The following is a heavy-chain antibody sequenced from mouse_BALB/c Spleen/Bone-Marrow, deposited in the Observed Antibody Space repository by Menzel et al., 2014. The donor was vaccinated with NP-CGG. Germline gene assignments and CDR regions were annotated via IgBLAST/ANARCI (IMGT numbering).Heavy chain of an antibody. J-gene: IGHJ4*01. Sequence: VQLVESGAELVRPGASVKLSCKASGYTFTSYWTSWVKQRPGQGLEWIGNIYPSDGYTNYNQKFKDKATLTVDKSSSTAYMQLSSQTAEDSAVCYCTRYEVPYTMDYWGQGTSVTVSS. CDR3: TRYEVPYTMDY. CDR2: IYPSDGYT. V-gene: IGHV1-69*02. D-gene: IGHD2-12*01. CDR1: GYTFTSYW.